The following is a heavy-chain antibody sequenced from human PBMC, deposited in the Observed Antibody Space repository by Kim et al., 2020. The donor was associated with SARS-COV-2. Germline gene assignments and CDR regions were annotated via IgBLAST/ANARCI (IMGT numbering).Heavy chain of an antibody. D-gene: IGHD6-25*01. CDR1: GFSFSSYN. Sequence: GWSLRLSCAASGFSFSSYNMNWFRQAPGKGLEWVSSISSSSSYVYYADSLKGRFTISRDNAQHALYLQMDSLRAEDTAVYYCARSIGAAAATVGYFDLWGRGSLVTVSS. V-gene: IGHV3-21*01. CDR3: ARSIGAAAATVGYFDL. CDR2: ISSSSSYV. J-gene: IGHJ2*01.